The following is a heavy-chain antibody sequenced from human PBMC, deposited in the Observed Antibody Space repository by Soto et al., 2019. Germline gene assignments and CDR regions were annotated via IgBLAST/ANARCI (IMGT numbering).Heavy chain of an antibody. J-gene: IGHJ5*02. CDR1: GGSISSGHYY. Sequence: QVQLKESGPGLVKPSQTLSLTCNVSGGSISSGHYYWSRIRQHPGKGLEWIGYIDYRRSIYYNPCLKSQVTISVHTSENQFSRKLRSVTAADAAVYYCARVLCSGGNCYSGFDPWGQGTLVTVSS. V-gene: IGHV4-31*01. CDR3: ARVLCSGGNCYSGFDP. CDR2: IDYRRSI. D-gene: IGHD2-15*01.